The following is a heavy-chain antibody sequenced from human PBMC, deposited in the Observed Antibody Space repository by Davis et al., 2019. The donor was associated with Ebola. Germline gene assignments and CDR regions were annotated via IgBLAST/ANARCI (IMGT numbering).Heavy chain of an antibody. D-gene: IGHD3-3*01. V-gene: IGHV4-61*01. CDR1: GGSVSSGSYY. J-gene: IGHJ6*03. Sequence: PSETLSLTCTVSGGSVSSGSYYWSWIRQPPGKGLEWIGYIYYSGSTNYNPSLKSRVTISVDTSKNQFFLKLSSVTAADTAVYYCARGSYDFWSGYTKYYYYMDVWGKGTTVTVSS. CDR3: ARGSYDFWSGYTKYYYYMDV. CDR2: IYYSGST.